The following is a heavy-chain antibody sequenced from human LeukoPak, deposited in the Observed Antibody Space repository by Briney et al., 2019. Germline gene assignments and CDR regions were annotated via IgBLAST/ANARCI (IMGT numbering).Heavy chain of an antibody. Sequence: GGPLRLSCAASGFTFSSFGMHWVRQAPGKGLEWVAFIRYDGSNKYYADSVKGRFTISRDNSKNTLYLQMNSLRAEDTAVYYCAKAAGGWDDRDYWGQGTLVTVSS. D-gene: IGHD3-16*01. CDR1: GFTFSSFG. CDR2: IRYDGSNK. J-gene: IGHJ4*02. CDR3: AKAAGGWDDRDY. V-gene: IGHV3-30*02.